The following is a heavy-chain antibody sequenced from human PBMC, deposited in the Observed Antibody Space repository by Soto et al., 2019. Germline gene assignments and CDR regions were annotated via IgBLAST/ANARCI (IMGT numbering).Heavy chain of an antibody. V-gene: IGHV3-30*03. CDR2: ISYDGSNK. Sequence: EGSLGLSCAASGFTFSSYGMHWVRQAPGKGLEWVAVISYDGSNKYYADSVKGRFPISRDNTKSPLYMQMNTLGEDDTAVYYCARIVGATYDYWGQGPLVTVAS. D-gene: IGHD1-26*01. CDR1: GFTFSSYG. J-gene: IGHJ4*02. CDR3: ARIVGATYDY.